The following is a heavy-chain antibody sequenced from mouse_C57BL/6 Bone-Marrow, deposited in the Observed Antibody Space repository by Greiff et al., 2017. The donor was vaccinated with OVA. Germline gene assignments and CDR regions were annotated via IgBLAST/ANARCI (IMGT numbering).Heavy chain of an antibody. CDR2: ILPGSGST. D-gene: IGHD1-1*01. Sequence: VQLVESGAELMKPGASVKLSCKATGYTFTGYRIEWVKQRPGHGLEWIGEILPGSGSTNYNEKFKGKATFTADTSSNTAYMQLISLTTEDSDFYYYATEVYCVAWFAYWGQGTLVTVSA. CDR3: ATEVYCVAWFAY. CDR1: GYTFTGYR. V-gene: IGHV1-9*01. J-gene: IGHJ3*01.